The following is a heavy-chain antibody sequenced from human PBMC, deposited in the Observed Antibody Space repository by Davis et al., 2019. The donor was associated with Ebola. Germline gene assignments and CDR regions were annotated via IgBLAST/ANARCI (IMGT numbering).Heavy chain of an antibody. CDR3: ARSRDLYGMDV. CDR2: IYYSGST. V-gene: IGHV4-39*01. Sequence: SETLSLTCTVSGGSISSSSYYWGWIRQPPGKGLEWIGSIYYSGSTYYNPSLKSRVTISVDTSKNQFSLKLSSVTAADTAVYYCARSRDLYGMDVWGQGTTVTVSS. J-gene: IGHJ6*02. CDR1: GGSISSSSYY.